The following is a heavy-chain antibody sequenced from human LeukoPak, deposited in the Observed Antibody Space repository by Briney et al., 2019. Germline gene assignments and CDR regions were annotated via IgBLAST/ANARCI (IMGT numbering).Heavy chain of an antibody. CDR2: IYSVGST. V-gene: IGHV3-53*01. CDR1: VFTVSINY. D-gene: IGHD1-14*01. CDR3: ARAMGTSTYYYYYMDV. J-gene: IGHJ6*03. Sequence: VCSLRLSSAVAVFTVSINYMGWVRQAPGEGLDGVSVIYSVGSTYNADSVKGRFTISRDNSKNTLYLQLNSLRTEDTAVYYCARAMGTSTYYYYYMDVWGKGTTVTVSS.